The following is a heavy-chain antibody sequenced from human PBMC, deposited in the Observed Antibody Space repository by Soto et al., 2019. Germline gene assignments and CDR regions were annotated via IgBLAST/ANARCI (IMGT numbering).Heavy chain of an antibody. CDR2: IYYSGTT. V-gene: IGHV4-59*01. CDR1: GFSLSNFD. CDR3: ARAPRDLCPDF. Sequence: LDTLSITCTISGFSLSNFDLTWLRQPPGKGLEWIGYIYYSGTTYYNPSLESRVSMSVDPSKIQFSLKLMSVTAADTAVYFCARAPRDLCPDFWGQGTLVNVSS. J-gene: IGHJ4*02.